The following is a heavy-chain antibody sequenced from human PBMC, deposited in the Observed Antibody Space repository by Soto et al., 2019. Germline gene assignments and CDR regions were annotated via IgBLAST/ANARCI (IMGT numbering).Heavy chain of an antibody. CDR3: ASPLRDRNFCSGMAA. J-gene: IGHJ6*02. CDR2: TIPMFGTP. D-gene: IGHD3-22*01. Sequence: QVQLVQSGAEMQQPGASVRVSCKASGGTFSKYAFSWVRQAPGQGLEWLGGTIPMFGTPNYAQKFQGRVAISAVESTATSHMELGSLRSEDMAFNVGASPLRDRNFCSGMAAWGQGTTVTVSS. CDR1: GGTFSKYA. V-gene: IGHV1-69*01.